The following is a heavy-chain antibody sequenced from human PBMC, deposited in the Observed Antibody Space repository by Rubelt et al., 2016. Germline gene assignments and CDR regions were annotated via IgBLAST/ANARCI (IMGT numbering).Heavy chain of an antibody. CDR3: ARDPLPVRGVIMTPTH. CDR2: ISAYNGNK. Sequence: QVQLVQSGAEVKKPGASVKVSCKASGYTFTSYGISWVRQAPGQGLEWMGWISAYNGNKNYAQKLQGRVTMTTDTSTSTAYMELRGLRSDDTAVYYCARDPLPVRGVIMTPTHWGQGTLVTVSS. CDR1: GYTFTSYG. V-gene: IGHV1-18*01. D-gene: IGHD3-10*01. J-gene: IGHJ4*02.